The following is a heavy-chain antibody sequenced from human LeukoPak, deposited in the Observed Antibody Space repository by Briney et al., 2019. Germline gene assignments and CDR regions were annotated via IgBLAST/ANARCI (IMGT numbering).Heavy chain of an antibody. CDR2: TSGSI. Sequence: SETLSLTCAVSGASISSHYWSWIRQPPGKGLEWIGYTSGSISDNPSLKSQVAVSVDPSQNQVSLSLPSVTAADTAVYYCARVLAIFGLDTTDFYMDVWGKGTTVTVSS. J-gene: IGHJ6*03. D-gene: IGHD3/OR15-3a*01. V-gene: IGHV4-59*11. CDR3: ARVLAIFGLDTTDFYMDV. CDR1: GASISSHY.